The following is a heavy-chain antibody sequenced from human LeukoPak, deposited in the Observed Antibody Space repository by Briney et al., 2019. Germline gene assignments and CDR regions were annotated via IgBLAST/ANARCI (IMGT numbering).Heavy chain of an antibody. V-gene: IGHV3-23*01. CDR1: GFTFSSYA. Sequence: HPGGSLRLSCAASGFTFSSYAMSWVRQAPGKGLEWVSAISGSGGSTYYADSVKGRFTISRDNSKNTLYLQMNSLKTEDTAVYYCTTDPDGSGSYYWDYWGQGTLVTVSS. J-gene: IGHJ4*02. CDR3: TTDPDGSGSYYWDY. CDR2: ISGSGGST. D-gene: IGHD3-10*01.